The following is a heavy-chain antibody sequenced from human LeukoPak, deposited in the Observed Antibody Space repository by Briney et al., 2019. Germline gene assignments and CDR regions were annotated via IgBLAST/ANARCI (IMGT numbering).Heavy chain of an antibody. V-gene: IGHV3-21*01. J-gene: IGHJ1*01. Sequence: GGCLRPSCAASRLTFSTYSMNRVRAAPGKGRQWVSSISSRSRFLYYTYSVKVRFTISIDHAETSLYRQMKSLRAADPAFIYCASVVRTTVNRGQGTLVSVS. D-gene: IGHD2/OR15-2a*01. CDR3: ASVVRTTVN. CDR2: ISSRSRFL. CDR1: RLTFSTYS.